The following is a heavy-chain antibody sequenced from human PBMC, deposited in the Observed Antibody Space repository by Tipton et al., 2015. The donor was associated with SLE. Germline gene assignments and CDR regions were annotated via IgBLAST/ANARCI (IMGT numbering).Heavy chain of an antibody. CDR1: GDSISSSIW. J-gene: IGHJ6*03. D-gene: IGHD2-15*01. V-gene: IGHV4-4*02. CDR3: ARGVVYCSGGICYFPYYYYMDV. CDR2: IFHNGIT. Sequence: TLSLTCAVSGDSISSSIWWIWVRQPPGKGLEWIGDIFHNGITNYNPSLKSRLTISVDKSKNQFSLKLSSVTAADTAVYYCARGVVYCSGGICYFPYYYYMDVWGKGTTVTVSS.